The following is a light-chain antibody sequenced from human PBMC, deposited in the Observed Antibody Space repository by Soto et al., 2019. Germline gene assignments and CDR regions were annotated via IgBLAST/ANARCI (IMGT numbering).Light chain of an antibody. J-gene: IGKJ2*01. CDR1: QSLVYADGNTY. Sequence: DVVMTQSPLSLPVTLGQSASISCTSSQSLVYADGNTYLNWLQQRPGQSPRRLIYKVFNRDSGVPDRFSRSASGSEFTLTISRVEAEDIGVYSCMQTAHWPYTVGWGTKVDIK. CDR3: MQTAHWPYT. CDR2: KVF. V-gene: IGKV2-30*01.